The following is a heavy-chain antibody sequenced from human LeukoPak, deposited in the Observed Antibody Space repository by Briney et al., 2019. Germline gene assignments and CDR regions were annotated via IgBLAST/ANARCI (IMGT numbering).Heavy chain of an antibody. CDR2: IIPIFGKA. J-gene: IGHJ4*02. V-gene: IGHV1-69*05. D-gene: IGHD3-22*01. CDR3: ARDIRYYYGSSGYYYPGY. Sequence: SEKVSCKPSRGTLSRYAIRWVRQAPRHGLEWMGGIIPIFGKANYAQKFQGRVTITTDESTSTAYMELISLRSEDTAVYYCARDIRYYYGSSGYYYPGYWGQGTLVTVSS. CDR1: RGTLSRYA.